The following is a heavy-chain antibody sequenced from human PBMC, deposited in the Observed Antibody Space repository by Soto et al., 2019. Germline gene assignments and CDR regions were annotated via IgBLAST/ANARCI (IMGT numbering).Heavy chain of an antibody. D-gene: IGHD2-15*01. V-gene: IGHV3-21*01. J-gene: IGHJ3*02. CDR1: GFTFSSYS. CDR2: ISSSSSYI. CDR3: ARDCSGGSCYYAFDI. Sequence: GGSLRLSCAASGFTFSSYSMNWVRQAPGKGLEWVSSISSSSSYIYYADSVKGRFTISRDNAKNSLYLQMNSLRAEDTAVYYCARDCSGGSCYYAFDIWGQGTMVTVSS.